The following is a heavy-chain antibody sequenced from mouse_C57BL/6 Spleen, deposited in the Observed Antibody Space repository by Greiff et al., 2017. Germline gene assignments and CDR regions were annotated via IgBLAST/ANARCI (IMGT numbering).Heavy chain of an antibody. V-gene: IGHV1-69*01. J-gene: IGHJ1*03. D-gene: IGHD1-1*01. Sequence: QVQLQQPGAELVMPGASVKLSCKASGYTFTSYWMHWVKQRPGQGLEWIGEIDPSDSYTNYHQKFKGKSTLTVDKSSSTAYMQLSSLTSEDSSVYYCARLGGSSYEYFDVWGTGTTVTVSS. CDR3: ARLGGSSYEYFDV. CDR1: GYTFTSYW. CDR2: IDPSDSYT.